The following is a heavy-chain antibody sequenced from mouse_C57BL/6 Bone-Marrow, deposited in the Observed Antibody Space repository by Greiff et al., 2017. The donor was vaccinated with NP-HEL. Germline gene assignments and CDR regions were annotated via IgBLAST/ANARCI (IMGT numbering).Heavy chain of an antibody. CDR2: INPYNGGT. Sequence: VQLQQSGPVLVKPGASVKMSCKASGYTFTDYYMNWVKQSHGKSLEWIGVINPYNGGTSYNQKFKGKATLTVDKSSSTAYMELNSLTSEDSAVYYCASDSSGYRNYWGQGTTLTVSS. V-gene: IGHV1-19*01. CDR3: ASDSSGYRNY. D-gene: IGHD3-2*02. J-gene: IGHJ2*01. CDR1: GYTFTDYY.